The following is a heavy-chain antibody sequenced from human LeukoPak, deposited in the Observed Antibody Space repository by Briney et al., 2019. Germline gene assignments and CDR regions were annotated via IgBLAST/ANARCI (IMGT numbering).Heavy chain of an antibody. D-gene: IGHD3-10*01. CDR2: IYYNGST. CDR1: GGSISSSSYY. J-gene: IGHJ5*02. Sequence: SETLSLTCTVSGGSISSSSYYWGWIRQPPGKGLEWIGSIYYNGSTYYNPSLKSRVTISLDTSKNQFSLKLSSVTAADTAVYYCARDLLAEYYYGLGSYPNWFDPWGQGTLVTVSS. V-gene: IGHV4-39*07. CDR3: ARDLLAEYYYGLGSYPNWFDP.